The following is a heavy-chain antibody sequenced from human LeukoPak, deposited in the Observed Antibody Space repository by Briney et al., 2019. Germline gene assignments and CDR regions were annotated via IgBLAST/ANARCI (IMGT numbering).Heavy chain of an antibody. CDR1: GYTFTSYF. Sequence: ASVKVSCKASGYTFTSYFIHWVRQAPGQGLEWMGLINPSGGSTKFAQKFQGRVTMTTDTSTSTAYMELRSLRSDDTAVYYCARDYGDFPFDYWGQGTLVTVSS. J-gene: IGHJ4*02. CDR2: INPSGGST. D-gene: IGHD4-17*01. V-gene: IGHV1-46*01. CDR3: ARDYGDFPFDY.